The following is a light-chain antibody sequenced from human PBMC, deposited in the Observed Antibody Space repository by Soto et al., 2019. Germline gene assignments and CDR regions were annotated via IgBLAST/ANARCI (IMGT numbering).Light chain of an antibody. CDR2: EVS. CDR3: TSYAGTYSFFYV. Sequence: QSALTQPPSASGSPVQSVTISCTGTSSDVGAYNYVSWYQQLPGKAPKLIIYEVSKRPSGVPDRFSGSKSGTTASLTVSGLQAEDEADYYCTSYAGTYSFFYVFGTGTKLTVL. V-gene: IGLV2-8*01. CDR1: SSDVGAYNY. J-gene: IGLJ1*01.